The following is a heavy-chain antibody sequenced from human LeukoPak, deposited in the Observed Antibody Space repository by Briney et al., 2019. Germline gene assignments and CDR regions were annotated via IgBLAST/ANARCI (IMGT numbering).Heavy chain of an antibody. CDR1: GFTFSSYA. CDR2: ISGSGGST. CDR3: AKGTKLAVAANNYFDY. D-gene: IGHD2-15*01. V-gene: IGHV3-23*01. Sequence: GGSLRLSCAASGFTFSSYAMSWVRQAPEKGLEWVSAISGSGGSTYYADSVKGQFTISRDNSKNTLYLQMNSLRAEDTAVYYCAKGTKLAVAANNYFDYWGQGTLLTVSS. J-gene: IGHJ4*02.